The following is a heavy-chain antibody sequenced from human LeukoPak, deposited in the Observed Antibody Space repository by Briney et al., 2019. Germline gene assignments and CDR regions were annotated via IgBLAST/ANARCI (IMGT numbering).Heavy chain of an antibody. J-gene: IGHJ3*02. D-gene: IGHD6-13*01. CDR3: ASAAGAFDM. CDR2: IWSDGSHK. V-gene: IGHV3-33*01. CDR1: GFTFSSYG. Sequence: GRSLRPSCAASGFTFSSYGMHWIRQAPGKGLEWVAVIWSDGSHKYYADSMKGRFTVSRDNSKNMLYLQMNSLRVEDTAVYYCASAAGAFDMWGQGTLVTVSS.